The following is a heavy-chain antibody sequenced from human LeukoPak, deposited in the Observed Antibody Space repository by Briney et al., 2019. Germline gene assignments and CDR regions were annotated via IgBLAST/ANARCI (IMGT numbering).Heavy chain of an antibody. CDR2: INHSGST. J-gene: IGHJ4*02. V-gene: IGHV4-34*01. CDR1: GGSFSGYY. CDR3: ARQARPVSSSWPVVY. D-gene: IGHD6-13*01. Sequence: SETLSLTCAVYGGSFSGYYWSWIRQPPGKGLEWIGEINHSGSTNYNPSLKSRVTISVDTSKNQFSLKLSSVTAADTAVYYCARQARPVSSSWPVVYWGQGTLVTVSS.